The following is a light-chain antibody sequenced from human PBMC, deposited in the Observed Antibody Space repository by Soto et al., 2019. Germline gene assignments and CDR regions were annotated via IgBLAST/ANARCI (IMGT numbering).Light chain of an antibody. V-gene: IGKV1-33*01. CDR3: QQNANLPPP. CDR1: RDISKY. J-gene: IGKJ4*01. Sequence: DIQMTQSPSSLSASVGDRVTITCHASRDISKYLNCYQQKPGKAPKLLIYDASNLETGVPSRFSGSGSGTDFTFIISSLQPADSATYFCQQNANLPPPFGGGTKVDIK. CDR2: DAS.